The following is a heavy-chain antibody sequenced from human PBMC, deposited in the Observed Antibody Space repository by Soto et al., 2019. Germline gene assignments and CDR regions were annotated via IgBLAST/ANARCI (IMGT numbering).Heavy chain of an antibody. CDR2: IWYDGINK. CDR1: GFTFTNYG. J-gene: IGHJ4*02. CDR3: ARVAPYYASDF. Sequence: QEQLVESGGGVAQPGRSLRLSCAASGFTFTNYGMQWVRQAPGKGLEWVAVIWYDGINKHYAESVKGRFSITRDDSKNTLDLQMKSLRVEDTAVYNCARVAPYYASDFWGQGTLVTVSS. D-gene: IGHD3-3*01. V-gene: IGHV3-33*01.